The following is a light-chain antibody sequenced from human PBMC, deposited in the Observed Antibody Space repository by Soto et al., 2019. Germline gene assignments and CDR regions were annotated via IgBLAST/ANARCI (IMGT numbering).Light chain of an antibody. CDR3: ATWDDSLNGQGV. Sequence: QSVLTQSPSASGTPGQRVTISCSGSRSNIGRNFVYWYQHVPGTAPKLLIYSDNQRPLWVPDRFSGSKSGTSASLAISGLQSEDEADYYCATWDDSLNGQGVFGGGTKLTVL. CDR2: SDN. J-gene: IGLJ3*02. CDR1: RSNIGRNF. V-gene: IGLV1-44*01.